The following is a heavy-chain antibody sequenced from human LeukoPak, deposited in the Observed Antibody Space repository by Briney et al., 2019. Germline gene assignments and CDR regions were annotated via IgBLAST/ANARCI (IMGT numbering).Heavy chain of an antibody. CDR3: AKDNRGYSLYFDY. D-gene: IGHD5-18*01. CDR1: GFTFSSYG. V-gene: IGHV3-23*01. CDR2: ISGSGGST. Sequence: PGGSLRLSCAASGFTFSSYGMSWVCQAPGKGLEWVSAISGSGGSTYYADSVKGRFTISRDNSKNTLYLQMNSLRAEDTAVYYCAKDNRGYSLYFDYWGQGTLVTVSS. J-gene: IGHJ4*02.